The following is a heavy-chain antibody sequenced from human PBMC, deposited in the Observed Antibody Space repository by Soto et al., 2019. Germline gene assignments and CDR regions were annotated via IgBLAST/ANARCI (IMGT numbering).Heavy chain of an antibody. V-gene: IGHV1-2*02. CDR3: ARVDTAMVMFGY. D-gene: IGHD5-18*01. J-gene: IGHJ4*02. CDR1: GYTFTGYY. CDR2: INPNSGGT. Sequence: ASVKVSCKASGYTFTGYYMHWVRQAPGQGLEWMGWINPNSGGTNYARKFQGRVTMTRDTSISTAYMELSRLRSDDTAVYYCARVDTAMVMFGYWGQGTLVTVS.